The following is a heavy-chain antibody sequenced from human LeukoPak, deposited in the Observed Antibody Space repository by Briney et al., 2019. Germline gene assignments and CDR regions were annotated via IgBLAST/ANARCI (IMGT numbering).Heavy chain of an antibody. CDR3: ARGRDYYDSSGYLSDAFDI. CDR2: IYYSGST. D-gene: IGHD3-22*01. V-gene: IGHV4-59*01. Sequence: SETLSLTCTVSGGSISSYYWSWIRQPPGKGLEWIGDIYYSGSTNYNPSLKSRVTISVDTSKNQFSLKLSSVTAADTAVYYCARGRDYYDSSGYLSDAFDIWGQGTMVTVYS. CDR1: GGSISSYY. J-gene: IGHJ3*02.